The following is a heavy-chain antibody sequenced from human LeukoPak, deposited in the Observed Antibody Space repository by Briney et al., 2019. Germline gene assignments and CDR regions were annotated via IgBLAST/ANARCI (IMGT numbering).Heavy chain of an antibody. CDR1: GFTFSSYG. CDR2: IRYDGSNK. J-gene: IGHJ4*02. D-gene: IGHD6-19*01. CDR3: AKEDIAVAGDYFDY. V-gene: IGHV3-30*02. Sequence: PGGSLRLSCAASGFTFSSYGMHWVRQAPGKGLEWVAFIRYDGSNKYYADSVKGRFTISRDNSKNTLYLQMNSLRAEDTAVYYCAKEDIAVAGDYFDYWGQGTLVTVSS.